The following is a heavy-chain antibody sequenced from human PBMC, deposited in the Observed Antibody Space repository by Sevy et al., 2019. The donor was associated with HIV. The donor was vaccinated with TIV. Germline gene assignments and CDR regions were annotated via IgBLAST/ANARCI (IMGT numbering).Heavy chain of an antibody. CDR2: ISSYNGNT. CDR1: GYTFSNYG. V-gene: IGHV1-18*01. J-gene: IGHJ4*02. D-gene: IGHD6-13*01. CDR3: ARDRVPYSSSCEFDY. Sequence: ASVKVSCKASGYTFSNYGINWVRQAPGHGLEWMRWISSYNGNTNYAQKFQGRVTMTIDTPTSTGYMELRSLRSDDTAMYYCARDRVPYSSSCEFDYWGQGTLVTVSS.